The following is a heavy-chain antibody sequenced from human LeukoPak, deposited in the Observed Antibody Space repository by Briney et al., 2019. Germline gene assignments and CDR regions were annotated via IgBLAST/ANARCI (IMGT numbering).Heavy chain of an antibody. CDR2: ISHDGGAE. J-gene: IGHJ4*02. Sequence: PGTSLRLSCGVSGFSIGNYGMHWIRQAPDKGLEWVAMISHDGGAEYYGDSVKGRLTISRDNSDNTLYLQMNSLRAEDTAVYYCARVGWLQFNPTFDYWGQGTLVTVSS. CDR1: GFSIGNYG. D-gene: IGHD5-24*01. CDR3: ARVGWLQFNPTFDY. V-gene: IGHV3-30*03.